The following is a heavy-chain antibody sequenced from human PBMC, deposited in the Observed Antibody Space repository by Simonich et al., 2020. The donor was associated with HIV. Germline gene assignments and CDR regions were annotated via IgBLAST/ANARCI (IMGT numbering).Heavy chain of an antibody. J-gene: IGHJ3*01. V-gene: IGHV2-5*02. CDR1: GFSLSTSGVG. CDR3: AARLSDDWGRGDAFDV. Sequence: QITLKQSGPTQVNPTQTLTLTCTFSGFSLSTSGVGVGWIRQPPGKALEWLAHIYWDDDKRYNPTLKSMLTITKDTSKTQLVFTMTNMDPVDTATYYCAARLSDDWGRGDAFDVWGQGTMVTVSS. D-gene: IGHD3-9*01. CDR2: IYWDDDK.